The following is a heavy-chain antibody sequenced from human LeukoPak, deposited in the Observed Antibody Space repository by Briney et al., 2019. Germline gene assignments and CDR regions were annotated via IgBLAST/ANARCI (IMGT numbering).Heavy chain of an antibody. J-gene: IGHJ4*02. CDR1: GYTFTSYD. CDR2: MNPNSGNT. CDR3: ARWLQDFFDY. Sequence: ASVKVSCKASGYTFTSYDINWVRQATGQGLEWMGWMNPNSGNTGYAQEFQGRVTMTRNTSISTAYMELSSLRSEDTAVYYCARWLQDFFDYWGQGTLVTVSS. V-gene: IGHV1-8*01. D-gene: IGHD5-24*01.